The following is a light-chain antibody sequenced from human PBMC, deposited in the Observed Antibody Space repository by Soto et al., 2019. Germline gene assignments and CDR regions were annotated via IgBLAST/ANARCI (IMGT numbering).Light chain of an antibody. CDR1: QSVSSN. J-gene: IGKJ2*01. CDR2: GAS. Sequence: EIVMTQSPATLSVSPGERATVSCRASQSVSSNLAWYQQKPGQAPRLLIYGASTRATGIPARFSGSGSGTEFTLTIGSLQSEDFAVYYCQPYNNWPRTFGQGTKLEL. CDR3: QPYNNWPRT. V-gene: IGKV3-15*01.